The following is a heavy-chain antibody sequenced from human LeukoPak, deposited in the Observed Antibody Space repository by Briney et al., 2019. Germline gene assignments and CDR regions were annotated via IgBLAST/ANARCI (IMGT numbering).Heavy chain of an antibody. CDR1: GYSFTSYW. CDR2: IYPGDSDT. Sequence: GEPLQISCKGSGYSFTSYWIGWVRQMPGKGLEWMGIIYPGDSDTRSSPSFKGQVTISAYKSISTAYLQWSSLKASDTAMFYCARSPKNVAYNSGLDYFDFWGQGTLVTVSS. J-gene: IGHJ4*02. CDR3: ARSPKNVAYNSGLDYFDF. V-gene: IGHV5-51*01. D-gene: IGHD5-12*01.